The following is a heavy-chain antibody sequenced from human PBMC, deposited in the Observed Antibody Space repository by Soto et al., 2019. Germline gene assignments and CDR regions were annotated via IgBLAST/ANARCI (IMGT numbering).Heavy chain of an antibody. J-gene: IGHJ6*02. CDR3: ARVGTYYDFWSGYYTPYYYGMDV. D-gene: IGHD3-3*01. V-gene: IGHV1-8*01. Sequence: QVQLVQSGAEVKKPGASVKVSCKASGYTFTSYDINWVRQATGQGLEWMGWMNPNSGNTGYAQKFQGRVTMTRNTSMSTAYMELSSLRSEDTAVYYCARVGTYYDFWSGYYTPYYYGMDVWGQGTTVTVSS. CDR2: MNPNSGNT. CDR1: GYTFTSYD.